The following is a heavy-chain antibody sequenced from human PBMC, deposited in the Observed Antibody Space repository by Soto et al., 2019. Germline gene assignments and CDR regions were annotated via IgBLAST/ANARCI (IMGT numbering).Heavy chain of an antibody. V-gene: IGHV3-9*01. CDR2: ISWNSGSI. CDR1: GFTFDDYA. CDR3: AKDVTHYGSGSSFKGYYYYMDV. Sequence: GGSLRLSCAASGFTFDDYAMHWVRQAPGKGLEWVSGISWNSGSIGYADSVKGRLTTSIDNAKNSLYLQMNSLIAEDTALYYCAKDVTHYGSGSSFKGYYYYMDVWGKGTTVTVSS. J-gene: IGHJ6*03. D-gene: IGHD3-10*01.